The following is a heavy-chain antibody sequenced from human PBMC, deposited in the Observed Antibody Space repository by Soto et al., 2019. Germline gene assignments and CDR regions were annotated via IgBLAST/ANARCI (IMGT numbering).Heavy chain of an antibody. Sequence: GGSLRLSCAASGFTFSSYAMSWVRQAPGKGLEWVSAISGNGDSTYYADSVKGRFTISRDNSKNTLKLQMKSLRAEDTAGYYCANDLLLLWFGELYSHCDWFDPWGQGTLVTVS. V-gene: IGHV3-23*01. CDR3: ANDLLLLWFGELYSHCDWFDP. J-gene: IGHJ5*02. CDR2: ISGNGDST. D-gene: IGHD3-10*01. CDR1: GFTFSSYA.